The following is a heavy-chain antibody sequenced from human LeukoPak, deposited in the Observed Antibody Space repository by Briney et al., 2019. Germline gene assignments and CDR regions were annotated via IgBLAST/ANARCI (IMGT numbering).Heavy chain of an antibody. Sequence: PSETLSLTYTVSGGSISSYYWSWIRQPAGKGLEWIGRIYTSGSTNYNPSLKSRVTMSVDTSKNQFSLKLSSVTAADTAVYYCARASGAWEQWLDHWYFDLWGRGTLVTVSS. D-gene: IGHD6-19*01. CDR3: ARASGAWEQWLDHWYFDL. CDR1: GGSISSYY. V-gene: IGHV4-4*07. CDR2: IYTSGST. J-gene: IGHJ2*01.